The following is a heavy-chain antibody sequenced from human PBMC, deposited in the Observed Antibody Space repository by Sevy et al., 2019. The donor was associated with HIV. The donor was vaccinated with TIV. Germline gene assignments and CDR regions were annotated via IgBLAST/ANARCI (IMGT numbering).Heavy chain of an antibody. J-gene: IGHJ4*02. CDR2: IRNKADSYTT. V-gene: IGHV3-72*01. Sequence: GESQKISCAASGFTFSDHYMEWVRQAPGKGLEWVDRIRNKADSYTTEYAALVKGRFTISSDESKNSLYLLMNSLKTDDTVVYYCATHAGLAPAGRVFHYWGQGILVTVS. CDR3: ATHAGLAPAGRVFHY. D-gene: IGHD6-13*01. CDR1: GFTFSDHY.